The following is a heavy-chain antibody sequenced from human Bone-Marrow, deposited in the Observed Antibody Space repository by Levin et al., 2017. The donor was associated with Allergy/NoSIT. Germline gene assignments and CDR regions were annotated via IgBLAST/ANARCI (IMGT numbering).Heavy chain of an antibody. CDR1: GFTFSSYG. CDR2: IGGDNYTK. J-gene: IGHJ4*02. CDR3: ASEWSWSSTWLGNYYFDY. V-gene: IGHV3-48*01. Sequence: GGSLRLSCDASGFTFSSYGIIWVRQAPGKGLEWVSYIGGDNYTKYYADSVKGRFTISRDNVKKSLYLQMNSLRGEDTAVYYCASEWSWSSTWLGNYYFDYWGQGTLVTVSS. D-gene: IGHD6-13*01.